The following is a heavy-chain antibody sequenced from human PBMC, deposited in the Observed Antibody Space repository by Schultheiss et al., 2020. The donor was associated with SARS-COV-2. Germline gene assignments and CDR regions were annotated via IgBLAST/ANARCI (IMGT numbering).Heavy chain of an antibody. CDR2: IKSKTDGGTT. D-gene: IGHD2-2*02. J-gene: IGHJ6*02. V-gene: IGHV3-15*01. CDR3: TTGGCSSTSCYNYYYCGMDV. CDR1: GFTFSNAW. Sequence: GESLKISCAASGFTFSNAWMSWVRQAPGKGLEWVGRIKSKTDGGTTDYAAPVKGRFTISRDDSKNTLYLQMNSLKTEDTAVYYCTTGGCSSTSCYNYYYCGMDVWGQGSTVTVAS.